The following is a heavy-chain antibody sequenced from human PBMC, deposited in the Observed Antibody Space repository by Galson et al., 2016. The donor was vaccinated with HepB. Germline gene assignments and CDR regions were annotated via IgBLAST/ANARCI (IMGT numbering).Heavy chain of an antibody. J-gene: IGHJ4*02. CDR1: GYSISSGFN. D-gene: IGHD3-3*01. Sequence: SETLPLTCTVSGYSISSGFNWGWIRAAPGKGLEWIGSMHHSGNTFCNPSVRSRVTISIDMSKNQFSLNLTSVTAADTAVYYCAREHWGHTIPDFWGQGTLVTVSS. V-gene: IGHV4-38-2*02. CDR2: MHHSGNT. CDR3: AREHWGHTIPDF.